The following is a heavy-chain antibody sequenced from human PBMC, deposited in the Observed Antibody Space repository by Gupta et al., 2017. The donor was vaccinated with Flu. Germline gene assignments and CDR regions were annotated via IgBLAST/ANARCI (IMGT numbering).Heavy chain of an antibody. CDR1: GYTFTGYY. V-gene: IGHV1-2*02. CDR3: ARSLDCSSTSCYPAVGVYGMDV. CDR2: INPNSGGT. J-gene: IGHJ6*02. Sequence: QVQLVQSGAEVKKPGASVKVSCKASGYTFTGYYMNWVRQAPGQGLEWMGWINPNSGGTNYAQKFQGRVTMTRDTSISTAYMELSRLRSDDTAVYYCARSLDCSSTSCYPAVGVYGMDVWGQGTTVTVSS. D-gene: IGHD2-2*01.